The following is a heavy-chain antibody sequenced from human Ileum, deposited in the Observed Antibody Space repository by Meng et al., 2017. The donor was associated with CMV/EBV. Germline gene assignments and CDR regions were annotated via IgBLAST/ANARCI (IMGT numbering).Heavy chain of an antibody. V-gene: IGHV4-34*01. D-gene: IGHD2-15*01. J-gene: IGHJ4*02. CDR2: INHSGST. CDR1: GCSFSVCY. CDR3: ARGVAGGPFDY. Sequence: QVQRVQGGSGPLKASEPLSLTVAGYGCSFSVCYWSWIRQPPGKGLEWIGEINHSGSTNYNPSLKSRVTISVDTSKNQFSLKLSSVTAADTAVYYCARGVAGGPFDYWGQGTLVTVSS.